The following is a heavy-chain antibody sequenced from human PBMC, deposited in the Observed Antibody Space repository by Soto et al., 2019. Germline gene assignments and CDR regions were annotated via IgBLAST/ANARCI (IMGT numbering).Heavy chain of an antibody. V-gene: IGHV4-59*01. J-gene: IGHJ6*02. D-gene: IGHD6-13*01. CDR2: IHYSGSI. CDR3: ASDHELRAAPGTYSYYYPGMDV. Sequence: SEALSLTCTVSGGSLGSDFWSWIRQAPGKGLEDIGFIHYSGSINYNPSLMGRVSISIDTSRNQFSLSLSSVTPADTAVYYCASDHELRAAPGTYSYYYPGMDVWRQGTTVTASS. CDR1: GGSLGSDF.